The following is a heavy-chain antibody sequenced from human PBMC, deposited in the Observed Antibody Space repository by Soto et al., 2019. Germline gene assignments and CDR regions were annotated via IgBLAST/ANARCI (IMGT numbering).Heavy chain of an antibody. D-gene: IGHD6-6*01. CDR3: AKDRTSSYYYGMDV. CDR2: ISYDGSNK. Sequence: GGSLRLSCAASGLTFSSYGMHWVRQAPGKGLEWVAVISYDGSNKYYADSVKGRFTISRDNSKNTLYLQMNSLRAEDTAVYYCAKDRTSSYYYGMDVWGQGTTVTVSS. CDR1: GLTFSSYG. V-gene: IGHV3-30*18. J-gene: IGHJ6*02.